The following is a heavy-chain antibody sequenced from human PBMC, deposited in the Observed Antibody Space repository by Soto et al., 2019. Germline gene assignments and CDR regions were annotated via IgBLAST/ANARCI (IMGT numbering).Heavy chain of an antibody. CDR2: ISYIGST. V-gene: IGHV4-31*03. J-gene: IGHJ4*02. CDR1: GGSISSGGYY. D-gene: IGHD2-15*01. Sequence: QVQLQESGPGLVKPSQTLSLTCTVSGGSISSGGYYWSWIRQHPGKGLEWIGYISYIGSTYYNTSLKRRVTISVGPSKNQCSLTLSSMTAADTAVYYGARSWWDQGETFAYWGQGTQVTVSS. CDR3: ARSWWDQGETFAY.